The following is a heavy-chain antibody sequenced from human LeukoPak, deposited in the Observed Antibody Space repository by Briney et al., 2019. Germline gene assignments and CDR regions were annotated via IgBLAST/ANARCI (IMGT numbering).Heavy chain of an antibody. Sequence: GGSLRLSCAASGFIFSSYGMHWVRQAPGKGLVWVSRINSDGSSTSYADSVKGRFTISRDNAKNTLYLQMNSLRAEDTAVYYCARFYCSSTSCLEDYWGQGTLVTVSS. V-gene: IGHV3-74*01. D-gene: IGHD2-2*01. CDR2: INSDGSST. CDR1: GFIFSSYG. CDR3: ARFYCSSTSCLEDY. J-gene: IGHJ4*02.